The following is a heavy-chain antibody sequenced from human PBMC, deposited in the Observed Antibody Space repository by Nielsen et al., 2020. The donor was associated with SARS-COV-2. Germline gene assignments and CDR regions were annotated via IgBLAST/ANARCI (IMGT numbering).Heavy chain of an antibody. Sequence: ASVKVSCKVSGYTLTELSMHWVRQAPGKGLEWMGGFDPEDGETIYAQKFQGRVTMTEDTSTDTAYMELSSLRSDDTAVYYCARTPSSPSHYVWGSYDRAFDIWGQGTMVTVSS. V-gene: IGHV1-24*01. D-gene: IGHD3-16*01. CDR3: ARTPSSPSHYVWGSYDRAFDI. J-gene: IGHJ3*02. CDR2: FDPEDGET. CDR1: GYTLTELS.